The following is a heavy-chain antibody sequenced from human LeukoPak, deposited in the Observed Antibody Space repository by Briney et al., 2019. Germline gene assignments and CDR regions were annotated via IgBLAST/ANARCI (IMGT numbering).Heavy chain of an antibody. Sequence: PGGSLRLSCAASGFTFSSYAMHWVRQAPGKGLEWVAVISYDGSNKYYADSVKGRFTISRDNSKNTLYLQMNSLRAEDTAVYYCASWGSSYYYYGMDVWGQGTTVTVSS. V-gene: IGHV3-30-3*01. CDR3: ASWGSSYYYYGMDV. J-gene: IGHJ6*02. CDR1: GFTFSSYA. D-gene: IGHD6-13*01. CDR2: ISYDGSNK.